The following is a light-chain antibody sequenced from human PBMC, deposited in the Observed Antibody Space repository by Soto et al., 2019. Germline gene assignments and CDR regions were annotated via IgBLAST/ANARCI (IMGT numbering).Light chain of an antibody. CDR2: GAS. CDR3: QQYGSSPGA. V-gene: IGKV3-20*01. Sequence: EIVLTQSPGTLSLSPGERATLSCRATHSVSSSFLACYQQTPGQAPRLLIYGASSMATGISDRFSGSGSGTDFTLTISRLEPEDFAVYYCQQYGSSPGAFGQGTKVDIK. J-gene: IGKJ1*01. CDR1: HSVSSSF.